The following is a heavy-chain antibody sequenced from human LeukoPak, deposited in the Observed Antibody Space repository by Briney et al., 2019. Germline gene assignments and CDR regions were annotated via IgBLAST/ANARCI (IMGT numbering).Heavy chain of an antibody. V-gene: IGHV3-23*01. CDR1: GFTFSSYA. D-gene: IGHD2-2*01. J-gene: IGHJ4*02. CDR2: ISGSGGGT. CDR3: AKGPRVPDATYYFDY. Sequence: GGSLRLSCAASGFTFSSYAMTWVRQAPGKGLEWVPAISGSGGGTFYADSVKGRFTISRDNSKNTLYLQMNSLRVEDTAVYYCAKGPRVPDATYYFDYWGQGTLVTVSS.